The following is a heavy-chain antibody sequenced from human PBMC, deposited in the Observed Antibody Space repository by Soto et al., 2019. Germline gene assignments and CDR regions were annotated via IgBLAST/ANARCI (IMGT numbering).Heavy chain of an antibody. CDR2: ISGSGGST. CDR3: AKEGGSGYVVHYYYYGMDV. V-gene: IGHV3-23*01. CDR1: GFTFSSYA. D-gene: IGHD3-22*01. Sequence: GGSLRLSCAASGFTFSSYAMSWVRQAPGKGLEWVSAISGSGGSTYYADSVKGRFTISRDNSKNTLYLQMNSLRAEDTAVYYCAKEGGSGYVVHYYYYGMDVWGQGITVTVSS. J-gene: IGHJ6*02.